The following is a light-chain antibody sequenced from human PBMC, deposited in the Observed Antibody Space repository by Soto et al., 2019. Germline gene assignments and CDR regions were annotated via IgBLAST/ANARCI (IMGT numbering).Light chain of an antibody. CDR2: GAS. J-gene: IGKJ3*01. CDR3: QQYNSWLGT. CDR1: QSVSSN. Sequence: EIVMTQSPATLSVSPGERATLSCRASQSVSSNLAWYQQKPGQAPRLLIYGASTRATGIPARFSGSGSGTEFTLTISSLQSEDFAVYYCQQYNSWLGTFVPGTKVDI. V-gene: IGKV3-15*01.